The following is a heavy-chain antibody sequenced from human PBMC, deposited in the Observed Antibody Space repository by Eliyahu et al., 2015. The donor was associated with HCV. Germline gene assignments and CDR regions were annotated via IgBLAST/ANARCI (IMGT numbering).Heavy chain of an antibody. CDR1: GYSLSSGYY. Sequence: QVQLQESVPGLVKPSETLSLTCAVSGYSLSSGYYWGWIRQPPGMGLEWIGTIYHSGSTYYNPSLKSRVTMSVDTSKNEFSLKVASVTAADTAVYYCARVGRNIAARPVDYWGQGTLVTVSS. CDR2: IYHSGST. V-gene: IGHV4-38-2*01. CDR3: ARVGRNIAARPVDY. D-gene: IGHD6-6*01. J-gene: IGHJ4*02.